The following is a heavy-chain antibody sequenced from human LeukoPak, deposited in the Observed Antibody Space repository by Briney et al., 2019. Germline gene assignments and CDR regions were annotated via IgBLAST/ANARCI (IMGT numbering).Heavy chain of an antibody. D-gene: IGHD2-2*01. Sequence: GGSLRLSCAASGFTVSTYYMTWVRQAPGKGLESVSVIYSGGSTYYADSVKGRFTVSRDNSKNTLYLQMNSLRAEDTAMYYCARGLGYCTSTTCLLPFDYWGQGNLVTVSS. CDR3: ARGLGYCTSTTCLLPFDY. CDR1: GFTVSTYY. J-gene: IGHJ4*02. V-gene: IGHV3-53*01. CDR2: IYSGGST.